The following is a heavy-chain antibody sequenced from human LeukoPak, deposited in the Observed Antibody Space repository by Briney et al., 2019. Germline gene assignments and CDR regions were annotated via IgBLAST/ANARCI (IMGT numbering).Heavy chain of an antibody. CDR2: INPNSGVT. J-gene: IGHJ4*02. D-gene: IGHD6-25*01. CDR3: AILTAAINYFDP. CDR1: GYTFTCYY. V-gene: IGHV1-2*02. Sequence: ASVKVSCKASGYTFTCYYLHWVRQAPGQGLEWMGWINPNSGVTSSAQRFQGRVTMTRDTSISTAYMELSRLRSDDTAVYYCAILTAAINYFDPWGQGTLVTVSS.